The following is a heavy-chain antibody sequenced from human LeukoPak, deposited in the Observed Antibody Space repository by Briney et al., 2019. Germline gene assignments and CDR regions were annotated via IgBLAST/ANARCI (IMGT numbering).Heavy chain of an antibody. CDR3: ARESYGDYVFDY. CDR2: ISSDNSTK. V-gene: IGHV3-48*01. J-gene: IGHJ4*02. Sequence: PGGSLRLSCAASGFTFSIYRMHWVRQAPGKGLEWVSYISSDNSTKSYADSVKGRFTISRDNAKNSLYLQVNSLRAGDTAVYYCARESYGDYVFDYWGQGTLVTVSS. CDR1: GFTFSIYR. D-gene: IGHD4-17*01.